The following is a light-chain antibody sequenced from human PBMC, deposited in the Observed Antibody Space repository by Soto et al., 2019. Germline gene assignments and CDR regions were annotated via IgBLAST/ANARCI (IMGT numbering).Light chain of an antibody. CDR1: SSDVGSYNL. CDR3: CSYAGSSTLDYV. Sequence: QSALTQPASVSGSPGQSITISCTGTSSDVGSYNLVSWYQQHPGKAPKLMIYEGSKRPSGVSNRFSGSKSGNTASLTISGLKAEDEADYYCCSYAGSSTLDYVFGTGTQLTVL. V-gene: IGLV2-23*01. CDR2: EGS. J-gene: IGLJ1*01.